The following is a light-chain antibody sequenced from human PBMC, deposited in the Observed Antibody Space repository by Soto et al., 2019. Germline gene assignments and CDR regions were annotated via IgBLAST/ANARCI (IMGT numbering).Light chain of an antibody. J-gene: IGLJ1*01. V-gene: IGLV3-21*02. CDR3: QVWDSLSDHHV. CDR1: RIETKT. CDR2: DDS. Sequence: SYELTQPPSASVAPGQTARISCGGNRIETKTVFWYQQKPGQAPVVVVSDDSVRPSAIPARFSGSNSGGTATLSIIGVEAGDEADYYCQVWDSLSDHHVFGPGTKGTVL.